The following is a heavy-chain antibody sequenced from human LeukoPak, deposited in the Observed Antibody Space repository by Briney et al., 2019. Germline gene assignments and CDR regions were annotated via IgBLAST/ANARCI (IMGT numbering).Heavy chain of an antibody. J-gene: IGHJ4*02. CDR3: ERWSGGITISALGDFDY. Sequence: GASVTVSCKTSGYTFTRFGISWVRQAPGQGLEWVGWISGYNGNTNYAQKFQGRVTLTTDTSTTTAYMELRSLRSDDTAVYYCERWSGGITISALGDFDYWGQGTLVTVSS. D-gene: IGHD3/OR15-3a*01. CDR1: GYTFTRFG. V-gene: IGHV1-18*01. CDR2: ISGYNGNT.